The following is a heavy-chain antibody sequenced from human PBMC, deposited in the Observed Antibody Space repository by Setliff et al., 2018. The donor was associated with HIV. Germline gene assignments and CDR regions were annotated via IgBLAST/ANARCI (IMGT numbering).Heavy chain of an antibody. Sequence: GGSLRLSCAASGFTFSSYSMNWVRQAPGKGLEWVSSISTGSSYIYYADSVKGRFTISRDNAKNSLSLQMNSLRAEDTAVYYCARDNPNYYDSSGYYPYWYFDLWGRGTLVTVSS. CDR1: GFTFSSYS. V-gene: IGHV3-21*01. CDR3: ARDNPNYYDSSGYYPYWYFDL. J-gene: IGHJ2*01. D-gene: IGHD3-22*01. CDR2: ISTGSSYI.